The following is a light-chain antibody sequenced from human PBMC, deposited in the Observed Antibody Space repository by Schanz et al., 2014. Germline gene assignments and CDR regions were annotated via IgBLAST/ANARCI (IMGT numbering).Light chain of an antibody. CDR3: QQYSNWPPIT. J-gene: IGKJ4*01. Sequence: EIVLTQSPATLSLSPGERATLSCRASQSVSSNLVWYQQKPGQAPRLLISGASSRATGIPSRFSGSGSGTEFTLTISSLQSEDFAVYYCQQYSNWPPITFGGGTKVEIK. CDR2: GAS. CDR1: QSVSSN. V-gene: IGKV3-15*01.